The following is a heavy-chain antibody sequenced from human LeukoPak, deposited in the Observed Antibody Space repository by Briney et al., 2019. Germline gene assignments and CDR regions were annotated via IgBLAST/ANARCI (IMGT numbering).Heavy chain of an antibody. V-gene: IGHV3-23*01. CDR1: GFTFSSYV. J-gene: IGHJ6*02. CDR3: AKGVNDYYYYGMDV. Sequence: GGSLRLSCETSGFTFSSYVMSWVRQAPGKGLEWVSALSHAGGSTYYADSVKGRFIISRDNSKNTLYLQMNSLRAEDTAVYYCAKGVNDYYYYGMDVWGQGTTVTVSS. D-gene: IGHD4-23*01. CDR2: LSHAGGST.